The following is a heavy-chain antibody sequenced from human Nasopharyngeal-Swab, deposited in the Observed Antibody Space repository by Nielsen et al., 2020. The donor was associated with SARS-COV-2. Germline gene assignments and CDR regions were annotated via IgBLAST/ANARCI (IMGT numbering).Heavy chain of an antibody. CDR2: INAYNGNT. D-gene: IGHD2-2*01. CDR3: ARGEVPTFADY. Sequence: GRQMPGKGLQWMGWINAYNGNTNYAQKVQGRVTLTTDTSTSTAYMELRSLRSDDTAVYYCARGEVPTFADYWGQGTLVTVSS. V-gene: IGHV1-18*01. J-gene: IGHJ4*02.